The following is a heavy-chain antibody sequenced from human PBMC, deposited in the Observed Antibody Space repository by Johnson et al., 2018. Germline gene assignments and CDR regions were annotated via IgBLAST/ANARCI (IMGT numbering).Heavy chain of an antibody. V-gene: IGHV1-69*09. D-gene: IGHD4-11*01. Sequence: VQLVESGAEVKKPGSSVKVSCKASGGTFSSYTISWVRQAPGQGLEWMGRIIPILGIANYAQKFQGRVTITADKSTSTAYMELSSLRSEDTAVYYCARDGDTVMGTNDAFEIWGQGTMVTVSS. CDR3: ARDGDTVMGTNDAFEI. J-gene: IGHJ3*02. CDR2: IIPILGIA. CDR1: GGTFSSYT.